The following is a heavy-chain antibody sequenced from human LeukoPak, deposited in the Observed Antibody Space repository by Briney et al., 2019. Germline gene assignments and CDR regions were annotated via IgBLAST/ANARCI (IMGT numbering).Heavy chain of an antibody. D-gene: IGHD2/OR15-2a*01. V-gene: IGHV4-30-4*01. CDR2: IYYSGST. CDR3: ARDPAPFLFDY. CDR1: GGSISSGDYY. Sequence: PSETLSLTCTVSGGSISSGDYYWSWIRQPPGKGLEWIGYIYYSGSTYYNPSLKSRVTISVDTSKNQFSLKLSSVTAADTAVYYCARDPAPFLFDYWGQGTLVTVSS. J-gene: IGHJ4*02.